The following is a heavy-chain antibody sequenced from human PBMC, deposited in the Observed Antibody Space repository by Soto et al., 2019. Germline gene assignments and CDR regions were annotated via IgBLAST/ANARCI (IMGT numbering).Heavy chain of an antibody. CDR3: AGTTTLVLGGQAHYYYYGMDV. J-gene: IGHJ6*02. V-gene: IGHV4-30-4*01. CDR2: IYYSGST. D-gene: IGHD3-10*01. Sequence: QVQLQEAGPGLVKPSQTLSLTCTVSGGSIRSGDYYWSWIRQPPGKGLAWIGYIYYSGSTYYNPSLKCPVTLSVDTSKNQFSLKLGSGTAADTAWYSGAGTTTLVLGGQAHYYYYGMDVWCPGKRVTVSS. CDR1: GGSIRSGDYY.